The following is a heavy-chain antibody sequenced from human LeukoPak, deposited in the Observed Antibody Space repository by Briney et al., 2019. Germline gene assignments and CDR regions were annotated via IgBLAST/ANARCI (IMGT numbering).Heavy chain of an antibody. D-gene: IGHD3-3*01. V-gene: IGHV4-59*01. CDR1: GGSISSYY. J-gene: IGHJ4*02. Sequence: SETLSLTCTVSGGSISSYYWSWIRQPPGEGLEWIGYIYYSGSTNYNPSLKSRVTISVDTSKNQFSLKLTSVTAADTAVYYCARGVPEYYDFWSGYFYYFDYWGQGTLVTVSS. CDR2: IYYSGST. CDR3: ARGVPEYYDFWSGYFYYFDY.